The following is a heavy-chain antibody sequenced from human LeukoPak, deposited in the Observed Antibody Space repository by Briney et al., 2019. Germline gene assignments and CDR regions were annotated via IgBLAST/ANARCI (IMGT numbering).Heavy chain of an antibody. D-gene: IGHD5-12*01. CDR1: GFTVSSNY. Sequence: GGSLRLSCAASGFTVSSNYMSWVRQAPGKGLEWVSVIYSGGSTYYADSLKGRFTISRDNSRNTLYLQMNSLRAEDTAVYYCARTVDIVATIPIGNAFDIWGQGTMVTVSS. CDR3: ARTVDIVATIPIGNAFDI. CDR2: IYSGGST. V-gene: IGHV3-66*01. J-gene: IGHJ3*02.